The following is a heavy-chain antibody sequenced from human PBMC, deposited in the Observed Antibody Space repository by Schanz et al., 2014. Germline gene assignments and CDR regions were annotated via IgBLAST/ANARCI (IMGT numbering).Heavy chain of an antibody. CDR3: EKVRYSSGWRGDYFDE. CDR1: GFTFSAYA. J-gene: IGHJ4*02. V-gene: IGHV3-23*01. Sequence: EVQLLESGGGLVQPGGSLRLSCAASGFTFSAYAMTWVRQIPGKGLEWVSAISASGGTTYYADSVKGRFTISRDNSKNTLYLQMNSLRAEDTAVYYGEKVRYSSGWRGDYFDEWGQGTLVTVAS. D-gene: IGHD6-25*01. CDR2: ISASGGTT.